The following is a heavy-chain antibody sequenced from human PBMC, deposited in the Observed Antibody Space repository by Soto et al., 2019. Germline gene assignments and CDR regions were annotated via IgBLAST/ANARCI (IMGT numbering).Heavy chain of an antibody. CDR3: AKGIRGYYFFDY. CDR2: ISDSGGST. CDR1: GLTFSNYA. V-gene: IGHV3-23*01. D-gene: IGHD5-18*01. Sequence: PXGSLRLSCAASGLTFSNYAMSWVRQAPGKGLEWVSGISDSGGSTYYADSVKGRFTISRDNSKNTLSLQMNNLRAEDTAVYFCAKGIRGYYFFDYWGQGTLVTVSS. J-gene: IGHJ4*02.